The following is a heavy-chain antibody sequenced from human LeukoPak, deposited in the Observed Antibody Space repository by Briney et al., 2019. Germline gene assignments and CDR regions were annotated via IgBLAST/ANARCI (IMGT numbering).Heavy chain of an antibody. CDR3: AGNTGGLKVVGSWGVDP. CDR1: GFAFSSFA. CDR2: INGGGNTT. Sequence: QSGGSLRLSCAASGFAFSSFAMGWVRQSPGKGLEWLSTINGGGNTTFYSDSVRGRFTIFRDNSKNTLYLQLNRLRAEDTAVYYCAGNTGGLKVVGSWGVDPWGQGTLVTVSS. D-gene: IGHD3-16*01. J-gene: IGHJ5*02. V-gene: IGHV3-23*01.